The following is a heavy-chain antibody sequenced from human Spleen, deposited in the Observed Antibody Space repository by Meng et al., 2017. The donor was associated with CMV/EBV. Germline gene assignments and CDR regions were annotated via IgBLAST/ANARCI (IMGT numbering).Heavy chain of an antibody. J-gene: IGHJ4*02. CDR2: ISSSSSTI. CDR3: AKVANFWSGYSDY. V-gene: IGHV3-11*01. CDR1: GFTFNHYY. Sequence: GESLKISCAASGFTFNHYYMNWIRQAPGKGLEWISYISSSSSTIDYADSVKGRFTISRDNSKNTLYLQMNSLRAEDTAVYYCAKVANFWSGYSDYWGQGTLVTVSS. D-gene: IGHD3-3*01.